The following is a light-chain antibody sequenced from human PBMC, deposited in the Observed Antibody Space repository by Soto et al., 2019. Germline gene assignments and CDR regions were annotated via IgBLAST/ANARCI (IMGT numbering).Light chain of an antibody. CDR2: ELN. CDR1: NSDVGAYDY. J-gene: IGLJ3*02. V-gene: IGLV2-14*01. Sequence: QSALTQPASVCGSPGQSITISCTGTNSDVGAYDYVSWFQQHPGKAPKLIIYELNDRPSEVSARFSASKSGNTASLTISGLQPDDEADYYCCSYTTNNTWVFGGGTKLTVL. CDR3: CSYTTNNTWV.